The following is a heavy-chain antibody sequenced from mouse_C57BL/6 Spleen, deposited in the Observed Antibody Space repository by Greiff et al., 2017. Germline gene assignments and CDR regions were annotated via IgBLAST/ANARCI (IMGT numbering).Heavy chain of an antibody. CDR3: ARGPDYGSSYYFDY. CDR1: GYSITSGYY. D-gene: IGHD1-1*01. V-gene: IGHV3-6*01. CDR2: ISYDGSN. J-gene: IGHJ2*01. Sequence: VQLKESGPGLVKPSQSLSLTCSVTGYSITSGYYWNWIRQFPGNKLEWMGYISYDGSNNYNPSLKNRISITRDTSKNQFFLKLNSVTTEDTATYYCARGPDYGSSYYFDYWGQGTTLTVSS.